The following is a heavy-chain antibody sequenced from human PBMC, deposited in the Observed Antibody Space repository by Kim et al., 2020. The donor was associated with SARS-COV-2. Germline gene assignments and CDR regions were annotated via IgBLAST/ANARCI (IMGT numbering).Heavy chain of an antibody. D-gene: IGHD1-26*01. J-gene: IGHJ4*02. Sequence: STYYADSVKGRFTISRHIPKDTLYLQMSSQRADDTAVYYCSRSTVGAYFDYWGQGSLVSVSS. CDR2: ST. V-gene: IGHV3-53*01. CDR3: SRSTVGAYFDY.